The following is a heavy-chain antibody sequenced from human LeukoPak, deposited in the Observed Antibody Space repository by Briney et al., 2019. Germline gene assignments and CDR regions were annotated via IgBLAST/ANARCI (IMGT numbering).Heavy chain of an antibody. CDR2: IHPSGST. D-gene: IGHD1-26*01. CDR1: GDSISSYY. J-gene: IGHJ4*02. CDR3: ATVGATHDY. V-gene: IGHV4-4*07. Sequence: SETLSLTCTVSGDSISSYYWSWIRQPAGKGLEWIGRIHPSGSTNYNPSLKSRVTLSVDTSKNQFPLKLSSVTAADTAVYYCATVGATHDYWGQGTLVTVSS.